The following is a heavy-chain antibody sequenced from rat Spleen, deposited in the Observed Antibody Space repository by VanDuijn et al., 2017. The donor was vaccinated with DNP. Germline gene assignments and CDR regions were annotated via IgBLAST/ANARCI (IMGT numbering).Heavy chain of an antibody. CDR1: GFTFSNYY. D-gene: IGHD1-11*01. CDR3: ARDFERGY. V-gene: IGHV5-25*01. Sequence: EVQLVESGGGLVQPGGSLKLSCVASGFTFSNYYMAWVRQAPKKGLEWVATISTSGSKIYYPDSVKGRFTISRDNAKSSLFLQMNSLTSEDTATYFCARDFERGYWGQGVMVTVSS. J-gene: IGHJ2*01. CDR2: ISTSGSKI.